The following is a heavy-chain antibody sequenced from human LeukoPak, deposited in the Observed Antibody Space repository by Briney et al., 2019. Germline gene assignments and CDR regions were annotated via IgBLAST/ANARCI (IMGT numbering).Heavy chain of an antibody. CDR2: FDPGDGET. CDR1: GYTLTELS. Sequence: ASVKVSCKVSGYTLTELSIHWVRQAPGKGLEWMGGFDPGDGETVYAQKFQGRITMTEDTSTDTAYMELSGLRSEDTAVYYCATDQGSGSYALDYWGQGTLLTVSS. J-gene: IGHJ4*02. CDR3: ATDQGSGSYALDY. D-gene: IGHD3-10*01. V-gene: IGHV1-24*01.